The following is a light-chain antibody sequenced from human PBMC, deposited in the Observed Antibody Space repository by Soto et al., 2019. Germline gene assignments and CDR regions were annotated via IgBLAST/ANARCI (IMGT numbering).Light chain of an antibody. J-gene: IGKJ5*01. Sequence: EIVLTQSAASLSLYPGEGGSLXCRASQSLSSHLGWYQQTAGKARRLLIYDASNRAHGIPARFSGSGSGTAFTRTISSLEPEDFAVYYGQQYGSSPITFGQGTRLEIK. CDR3: QQYGSSPIT. CDR2: DAS. V-gene: IGKV3-11*01. CDR1: QSLSSH.